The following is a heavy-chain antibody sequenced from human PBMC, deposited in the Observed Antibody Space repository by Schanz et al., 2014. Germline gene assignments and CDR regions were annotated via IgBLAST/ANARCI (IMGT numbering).Heavy chain of an antibody. CDR2: IIHILGIA. V-gene: IGHV1-69*02. J-gene: IGHJ4*02. CDR1: GGTFSTYT. CDR3: ASSGAGYSSSWDFDY. Sequence: QVQLVQSGAEVKKPGSSVKVSCKASGGTFSTYTISWVRQAPGQGLEWMGRIIHILGIANYAQKFQGRVTITADKSTFTAYMDVSSLRSEDTAVYYCASSGAGYSSSWDFDYWGQGTLVTVSS. D-gene: IGHD6-13*01.